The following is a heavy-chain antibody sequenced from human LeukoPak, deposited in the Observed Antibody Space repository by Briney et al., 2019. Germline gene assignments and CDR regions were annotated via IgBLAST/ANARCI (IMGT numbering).Heavy chain of an antibody. CDR1: GGSISSSSYY. CDR3: AILLGGYPFQGPFDP. D-gene: IGHD5-12*01. V-gene: IGHV4-39*07. J-gene: IGHJ5*02. Sequence: SSETLSLTCAVSGGSISSSSYYWGWIRQPPGKGLEWIGSIYYSGSTYYNPSLKSRVTISVDTSKNQFSLKLSSVTAADTAVYYCAILLGGYPFQGPFDPWGQGTLVTVSS. CDR2: IYYSGST.